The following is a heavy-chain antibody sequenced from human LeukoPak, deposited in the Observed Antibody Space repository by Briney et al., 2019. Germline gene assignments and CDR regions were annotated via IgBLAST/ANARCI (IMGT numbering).Heavy chain of an antibody. Sequence: SETLSLTCTVPGGSISSGDYYRSWIRQSPGKGLEWIGYIYYSGSTYYNPSLKSRVTLSIDTSKNHFSLKLSSVTAADTAVYYCARGAPYSSGWLAGYWGQGTLVTVSS. J-gene: IGHJ4*02. D-gene: IGHD6-19*01. CDR2: IYYSGST. CDR1: GGSISSGDYY. CDR3: ARGAPYSSGWLAGY. V-gene: IGHV4-30-4*01.